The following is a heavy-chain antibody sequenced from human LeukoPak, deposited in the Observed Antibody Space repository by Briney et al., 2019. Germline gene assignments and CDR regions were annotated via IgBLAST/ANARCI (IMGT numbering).Heavy chain of an antibody. CDR3: ARDSAGNDY. CDR1: GFTFSTYW. V-gene: IGHV3-7*01. CDR2: IKQDGSEK. J-gene: IGHJ4*02. D-gene: IGHD6-13*01. Sequence: GGSQRLSCAASGFTFSTYWMSWVRQAPGKGLEWVANIKQDGSEKYYVDSVKGRFTISRDNAKNSLYLQMNSLRAEDTAMYYCARDSAGNDYWGQGTLVTVSS.